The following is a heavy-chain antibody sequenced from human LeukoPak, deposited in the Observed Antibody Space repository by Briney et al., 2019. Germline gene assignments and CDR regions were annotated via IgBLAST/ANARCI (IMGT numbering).Heavy chain of an antibody. CDR2: INHSGST. CDR3: ARVEHDYVWGSYRRDFDY. D-gene: IGHD3-16*02. CDR1: GGSFSGYY. J-gene: IGHJ4*02. V-gene: IGHV4-34*01. Sequence: SETLSLTCAVYGGSFSGYYWSWIRQPPGKGLEWIGEINHSGSTNYNPSLKSRVTISVDTSKNQFSLKLSSVTAADTAVYYCARVEHDYVWGSYRRDFDYWGPGTLVTVSS.